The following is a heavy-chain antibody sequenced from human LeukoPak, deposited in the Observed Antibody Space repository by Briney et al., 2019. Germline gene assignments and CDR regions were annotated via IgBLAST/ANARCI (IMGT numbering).Heavy chain of an antibody. J-gene: IGHJ3*02. Sequence: ASVKVSCKASGYTFTSYYMHWARQAPGQGLEWMGIINPSGGSTSYAQKFQGRVTMTRDTSTSTVYMELSSLRSEDTAVYYCARDQGELLQSDAFDIWGQGTMVTVSS. CDR1: GYTFTSYY. CDR3: ARDQGELLQSDAFDI. D-gene: IGHD1-26*01. V-gene: IGHV1-46*01. CDR2: INPSGGST.